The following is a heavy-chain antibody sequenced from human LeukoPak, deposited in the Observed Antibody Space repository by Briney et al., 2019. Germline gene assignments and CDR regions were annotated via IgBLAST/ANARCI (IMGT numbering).Heavy chain of an antibody. CDR3: AGVVVAAYHREYYFDY. V-gene: IGHV4-59*01. J-gene: IGHJ4*02. CDR1: GGSISSYY. D-gene: IGHD2-15*01. CDR2: IYYSGST. Sequence: PSETLSLTCTVSGGSISSYYWSWIRQPPGKGLEWIGYIYYSGSTNYNPSLKSRVTISVDTPKNQFSLKLSSVTAADTAVYYCAGVVVAAYHREYYFDYWGQGTLVTVSS.